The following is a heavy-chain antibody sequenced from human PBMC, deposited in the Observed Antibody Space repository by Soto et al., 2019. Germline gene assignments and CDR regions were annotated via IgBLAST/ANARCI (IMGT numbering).Heavy chain of an antibody. V-gene: IGHV3-30*18. J-gene: IGHJ4*02. Sequence: QVQLVESGGGVVQPGRSLRLSCAASGFTFSSYGIHWVRQAPGTGMEWVAVISYDGSKKYYASSGKGRFTISRHNSKNTLYLQMNSLRAEDTAVYYCANVCGGDCYEGDYWGQGTLVTVSS. CDR3: ANVCGGDCYEGDY. CDR2: ISYDGSKK. D-gene: IGHD2-21*02. CDR1: GFTFSSYG.